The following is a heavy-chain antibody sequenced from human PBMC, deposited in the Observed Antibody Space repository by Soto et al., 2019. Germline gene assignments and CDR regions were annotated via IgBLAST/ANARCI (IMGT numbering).Heavy chain of an antibody. Sequence: QLQLQESGPGLVKPSETLSLTCTVSGGSISSSSYYWGWIRQPPGKGLEWIGSLYYSGSTYYNPSLKIRVTISVDTSKNQFSLKLSSVTAADTAVYYCARRIVATNSPLYYFYYWGQGTLVTVSS. CDR1: GGSISSSSYY. CDR2: LYYSGST. V-gene: IGHV4-39*01. CDR3: ARRIVATNSPLYYFYY. J-gene: IGHJ4*02. D-gene: IGHD5-12*01.